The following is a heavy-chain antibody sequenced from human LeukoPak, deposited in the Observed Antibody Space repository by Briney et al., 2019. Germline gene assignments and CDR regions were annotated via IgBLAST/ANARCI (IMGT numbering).Heavy chain of an antibody. CDR2: MNPNSGNT. CDR1: GYTFTSYD. J-gene: IGHJ4*02. Sequence: ASVKVSCKASGYTFTSYDINWVRQATGQGLEWMGWMNPNSGNTGYAQKFQGRVTVTRNTSISTAYMELSSLRSEDTAVYYCARGLTAIDPGDYWGQGTLVTVSS. CDR3: ARGLTAIDPGDY. D-gene: IGHD7-27*01. V-gene: IGHV1-8*03.